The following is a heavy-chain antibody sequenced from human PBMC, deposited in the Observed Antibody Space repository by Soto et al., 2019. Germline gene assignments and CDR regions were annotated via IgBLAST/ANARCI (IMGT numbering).Heavy chain of an antibody. CDR1: GYTFTSYG. CDR2: ISAYNGNT. CDR3: ARDLGRELRFFGLSTYYFDY. J-gene: IGHJ4*02. V-gene: IGHV1-18*01. D-gene: IGHD3-3*01. Sequence: QVQLVQSGAEVKKPGASVKVSCKASGYTFTSYGISWVRQAPGQGLEWMGWISAYNGNTNYAQKLQGRVTMTTDTSTSTGYRELRRLRPDDTAVYYCARDLGRELRFFGLSTYYFDYWGQGTLVHVSS.